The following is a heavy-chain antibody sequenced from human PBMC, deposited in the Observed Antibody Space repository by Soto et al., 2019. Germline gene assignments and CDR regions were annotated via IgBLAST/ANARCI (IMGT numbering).Heavy chain of an antibody. V-gene: IGHV3-23*01. CDR2: ISGSGGST. CDR3: AKGSFVDYVGGYDY. J-gene: IGHJ4*02. D-gene: IGHD4-17*01. Sequence: GGSLRLSCAASGFTFSSYAMSWVRQAPGKGLEWVSAISGSGGSTYYADSVKGRFTISRGNSKNTLYLQMNSLRAEDTAVYYCAKGSFVDYVGGYDYWGQGTLVTVSS. CDR1: GFTFSSYA.